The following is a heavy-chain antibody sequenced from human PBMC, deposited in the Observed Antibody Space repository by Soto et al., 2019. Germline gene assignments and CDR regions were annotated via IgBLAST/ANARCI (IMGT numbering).Heavy chain of an antibody. V-gene: IGHV4-34*01. CDR3: ARESITMVRGVIMGRRYYYMDV. J-gene: IGHJ6*03. CDR2: INHSGST. D-gene: IGHD3-10*01. CDR1: GGSFSGYY. Sequence: PEETLSLPCAVYGGSFSGYYWSWIRQPPGKGLEWIGEINHSGSTNYNPSLRSRVTISVDTSKNQFSLKLSSVTAADTAVYYCARESITMVRGVIMGRRYYYMDVWGKGTTVTVSS.